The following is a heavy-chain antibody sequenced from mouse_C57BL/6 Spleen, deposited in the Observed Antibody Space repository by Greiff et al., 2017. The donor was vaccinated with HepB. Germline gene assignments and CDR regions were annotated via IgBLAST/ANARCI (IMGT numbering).Heavy chain of an antibody. CDR1: GYTFTSYD. Sequence: VQLVESGPELVKPGASVKLSCKASGYTFTSYDINWVKQRPGQGLEWIGWIYPRDGSTKYNEKFKGKATLTVDTSSSTAYMELHSLTSEDSAVYFCARDAVLYAMDYWGQGTSVTVSS. CDR3: ARDAVLYAMDY. J-gene: IGHJ4*01. CDR2: IYPRDGST. D-gene: IGHD3-3*01. V-gene: IGHV1-85*01.